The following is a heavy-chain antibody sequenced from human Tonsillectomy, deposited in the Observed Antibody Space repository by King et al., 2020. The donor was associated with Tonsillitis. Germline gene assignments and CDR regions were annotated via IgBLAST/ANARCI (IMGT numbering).Heavy chain of an antibody. CDR2: INTAGDK. V-gene: IGHV3-13*01. CDR1: GFTFSNYD. J-gene: IGHJ4*02. D-gene: IGHD4-23*01. CDR3: ARDLGGRSDF. Sequence: VQLVESGGGLVQPGGSLRLSCAASGFTFSNYDMHWVLQATGKGLEWVSAINTAGDKYYPGSVKGRFTISSENAKNSLYLQMNSLRAGDTAVYYCARDLGGRSDFWGQGTLVTVSS.